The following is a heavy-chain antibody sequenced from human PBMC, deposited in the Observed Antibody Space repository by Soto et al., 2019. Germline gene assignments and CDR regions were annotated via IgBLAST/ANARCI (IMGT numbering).Heavy chain of an antibody. CDR2: ISPSSSTI. D-gene: IGHD2-2*01. Sequence: QVQLVESGGGLVEPGGSLRLSCEASGFNFGGYYMTWIRQAPGKGLEWVSYISPSSSTIYYADSVRGRITVSRDNAKNSLYLQMNRLRADDSAVYFCARTLSRDVKDVWGRGTTVTVSS. V-gene: IGHV3-11*01. J-gene: IGHJ6*02. CDR3: ARTLSRDVKDV. CDR1: GFNFGGYY.